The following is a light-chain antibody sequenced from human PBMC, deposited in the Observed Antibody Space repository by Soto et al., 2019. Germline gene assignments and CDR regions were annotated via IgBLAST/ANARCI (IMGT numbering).Light chain of an antibody. CDR2: LAS. CDR3: QQYDSYSRT. CDR1: QTISSW. J-gene: IGKJ1*01. V-gene: IGKV1-5*03. Sequence: DIHMTHSPSTLSGSVGDRVTITCRASQTISSWLAWYQQKPGKAPKLLVYLASNLQSGVPARFSGSGSATEFTLSISSLQPDDFATYYCQQYDSYSRTFGQGTKVDI.